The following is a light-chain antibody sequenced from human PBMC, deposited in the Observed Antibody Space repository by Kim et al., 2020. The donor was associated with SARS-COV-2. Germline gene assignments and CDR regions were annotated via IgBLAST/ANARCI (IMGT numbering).Light chain of an antibody. Sequence: DIRLTQSPSTLSAFVGDRVTITCRASQSIKNCLAWYKKKPGKAPNLLIYDVSTLESGVPSRFSCSASGTVFTPTISRMQPDDFATYYCLQYDTYWTFGQGTKVDIK. CDR3: LQYDTYWT. CDR1: QSIKNC. CDR2: DVS. J-gene: IGKJ1*01. V-gene: IGKV1-5*01.